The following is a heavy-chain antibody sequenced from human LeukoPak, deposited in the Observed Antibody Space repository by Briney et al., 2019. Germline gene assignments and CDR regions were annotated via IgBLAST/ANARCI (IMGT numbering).Heavy chain of an antibody. CDR1: GFTFSSYS. Sequence: GGSLRLSCAASGFTFSSYSMDWVRQAPGKGLEWVSFISSSSSYIYYADSVKGRFTISRDNSKNTLYLQMNILRAEDTAVYYCARVSADCYWGQGTLVTVSS. D-gene: IGHD3/OR15-3a*01. CDR2: ISSSSSYI. J-gene: IGHJ4*02. V-gene: IGHV3-21*01. CDR3: ARVSADCY.